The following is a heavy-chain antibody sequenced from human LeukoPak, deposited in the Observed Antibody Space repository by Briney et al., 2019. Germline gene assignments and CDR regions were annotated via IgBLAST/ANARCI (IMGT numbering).Heavy chain of an antibody. V-gene: IGHV4-59*01. Sequence: SETLSLTCTVSGGSISSYYWSWIRQPPGKGLEWTGYIYYSGSTNYNPSLKSRVTISVDTSKNQFSLKLSSVTAADTAVYYCAREDTMVRGVSFYFYYYMDVWGKGTTVTVSS. CDR3: AREDTMVRGVSFYFYYYMDV. CDR2: IYYSGST. J-gene: IGHJ6*03. CDR1: GGSISSYY. D-gene: IGHD3-10*01.